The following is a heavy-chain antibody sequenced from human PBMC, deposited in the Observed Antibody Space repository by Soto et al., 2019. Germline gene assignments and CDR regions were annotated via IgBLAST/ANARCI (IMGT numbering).Heavy chain of an antibody. CDR3: AREPLP. V-gene: IGHV4-31*03. Sequence: QVQLQESGPGLVKPSQTLSLTCTVSGGSVSSGGYYWTWIRQHPGKGLEWIGYIYNSGSTYYNPSRKTRVTISVGTSKNPFSLKLSSVTAAVTSVYYCAREPLPWGEGTVVTVSS. CDR2: IYNSGST. CDR1: GGSVSSGGYY. J-gene: IGHJ4*02.